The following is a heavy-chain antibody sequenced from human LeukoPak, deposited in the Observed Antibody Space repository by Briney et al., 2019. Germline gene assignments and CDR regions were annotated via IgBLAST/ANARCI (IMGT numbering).Heavy chain of an antibody. Sequence: SGTLSHTFTVSGGSLSSSRYYWGWLRQPPGKGLEWLGSIYYSGSTYYNPSRKGRVTISVDTSKNQCSLKLRSVNAPDTAVYYCARVSPDDYVGGSLPGTFDYWGQGTLVTVSS. J-gene: IGHJ4*02. D-gene: IGHD3-16*01. V-gene: IGHV4-39*01. CDR3: ARVSPDDYVGGSLPGTFDY. CDR2: IYYSGST. CDR1: GGSLSSSRYY.